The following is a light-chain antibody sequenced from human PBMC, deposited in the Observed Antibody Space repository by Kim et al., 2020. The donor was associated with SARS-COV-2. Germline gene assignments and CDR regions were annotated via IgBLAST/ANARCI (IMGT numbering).Light chain of an antibody. CDR1: SSDVGGYNY. Sequence: QSALTQPASVSGSPGQSITISCTGTSSDVGGYNYVSWYQQHPGKVPKFMIYDVSKRPSGVSNRFSGSKSGNTASLTISGLQAEDEADYYCSSHTSSNTLVFGGGTQLTVL. J-gene: IGLJ2*01. V-gene: IGLV2-14*03. CDR2: DVS. CDR3: SSHTSSNTLV.